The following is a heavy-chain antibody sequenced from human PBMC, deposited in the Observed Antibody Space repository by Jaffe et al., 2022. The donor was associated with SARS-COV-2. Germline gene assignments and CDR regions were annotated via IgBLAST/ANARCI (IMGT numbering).Heavy chain of an antibody. V-gene: IGHV3-15*01. CDR2: IKSKTDYGTT. CDR3: TTVQSSGWYPTIDS. D-gene: IGHD6-19*01. CDR1: GFTFGNVW. J-gene: IGHJ4*02. Sequence: EVQLVESGGGLVKPGGSLRLSCVASGFTFGNVWMSWVRQAPGKGLEWVGRIKSKTDYGTTDYGTPVKGRFTISRDDSKNTLYLQMNGLKSEDTAVYYCTTVQSSGWYPTIDSWGQGTLVTVSS.